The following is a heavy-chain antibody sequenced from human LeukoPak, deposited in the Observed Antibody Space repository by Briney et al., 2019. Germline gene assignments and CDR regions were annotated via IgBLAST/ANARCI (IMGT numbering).Heavy chain of an antibody. D-gene: IGHD3-22*01. CDR2: IKEDGSDK. CDR3: ARDHHRRLYDSQARDTFDI. Sequence: PGGSLRLSCAASGFMFSSSWMAWVRQAPGKGLEWVANIKEDGSDKNYVDSMKGRFTISRDNAKNSLYLQMNSLRAEDTAVYYCARDHHRRLYDSQARDTFDIWGQGTMVTVSS. V-gene: IGHV3-7*01. J-gene: IGHJ3*02. CDR1: GFMFSSSW.